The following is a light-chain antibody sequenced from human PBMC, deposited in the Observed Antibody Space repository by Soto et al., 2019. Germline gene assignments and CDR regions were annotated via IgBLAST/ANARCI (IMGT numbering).Light chain of an antibody. V-gene: IGKV1-5*03. CDR2: MAS. CDR1: QTIRSW. J-gene: IGKJ2*01. CDR3: QQYISYPYT. Sequence: DIPMTQSPSTLSASVGDRVTITCRASQTIRSWLAWYQQKPGKAPKLLIFMASSLETGVPSRFSGRGSGTDFTLTISSLQPDDLATYYCQQYISYPYTFGQGTKLEIK.